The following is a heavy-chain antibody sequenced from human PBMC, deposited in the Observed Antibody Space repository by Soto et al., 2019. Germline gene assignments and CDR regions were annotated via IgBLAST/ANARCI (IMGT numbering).Heavy chain of an antibody. CDR2: TYYRSKWYN. Sequence: PSQTLSLTCAISGDSVSSNSAAWNWIRQSPSRGLEWLGRTYYRSKWYNDYAVSVKSRITINPDTSKNQFSLQLNSVTPEDTAVYYCARDPLYDSSGYYPLTGFDPWGQGTLVTVSS. CDR1: GDSVSSNSAA. V-gene: IGHV6-1*01. J-gene: IGHJ5*02. D-gene: IGHD3-22*01. CDR3: ARDPLYDSSGYYPLTGFDP.